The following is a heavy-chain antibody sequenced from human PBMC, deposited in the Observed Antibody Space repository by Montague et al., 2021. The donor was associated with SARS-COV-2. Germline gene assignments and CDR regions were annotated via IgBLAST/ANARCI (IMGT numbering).Heavy chain of an antibody. CDR1: GGSISSSSYY. Sequence: SETLSLTCTVSGGSISSSSYYWGWLRPPTGKGLEWIGCIYYSGSTYYNPSLKSRVTISVDTSKNQFSLKLSSVTAADTAVYYWPRDTRITMIVVVQGYGIDVWGQGTTVTVSS. J-gene: IGHJ6*02. V-gene: IGHV4-39*07. D-gene: IGHD3-22*01. CDR3: PRDTRITMIVVVQGYGIDV. CDR2: IYYSGST.